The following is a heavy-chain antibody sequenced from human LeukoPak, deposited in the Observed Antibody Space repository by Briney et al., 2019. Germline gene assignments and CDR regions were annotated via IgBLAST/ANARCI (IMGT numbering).Heavy chain of an antibody. CDR3: AKVSGGDSSGYYFFPYNWFDP. Sequence: GGSLRLSCAASGFTFSSYAMHWVRQAPGKGLEWVSAISGSGGSTYYADSVKGRFTISRDNSKNTLYLQMNSLRAEDTAVYYCAKVSGGDSSGYYFFPYNWFDPWGQGTLVTVSS. D-gene: IGHD3-22*01. V-gene: IGHV3-23*01. CDR1: GFTFSSYA. CDR2: ISGSGGST. J-gene: IGHJ5*02.